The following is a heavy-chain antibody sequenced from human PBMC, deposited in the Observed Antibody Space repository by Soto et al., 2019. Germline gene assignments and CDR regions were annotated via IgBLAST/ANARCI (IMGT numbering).Heavy chain of an antibody. CDR2: IYESGMT. J-gene: IGHJ6*03. D-gene: IGHD6-6*01. CDR1: SGSISRSNW. CDR3: AGGGWHGLEYYMDV. Sequence: QVQLQESGPGLVKPSGTLSLTCAVFSGSISRSNWWSWVRQPPGKGLEWIGEIYESGMTNYNPSLESRGTISVDRSKNQFSLNLISMTAADTAVYYCAGGGWHGLEYYMDVWGKGTTVTVSS. V-gene: IGHV4-4*02.